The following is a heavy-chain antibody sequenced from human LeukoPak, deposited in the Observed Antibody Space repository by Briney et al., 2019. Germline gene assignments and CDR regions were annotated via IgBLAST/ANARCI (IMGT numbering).Heavy chain of an antibody. D-gene: IGHD5-18*01. J-gene: IGHJ4*02. CDR1: GFTFTSYS. V-gene: IGHV3-23*01. Sequence: GGSLRLSCAASGFTFTSYSMNWVRQAPGKGLEWVSTISGGGGSTYYADSVKGRFTISRDNSKNTLYLQMNSLRAEDTAVYYCARGKAMVDYWGQGTLVTVSS. CDR3: ARGKAMVDY. CDR2: ISGGGGST.